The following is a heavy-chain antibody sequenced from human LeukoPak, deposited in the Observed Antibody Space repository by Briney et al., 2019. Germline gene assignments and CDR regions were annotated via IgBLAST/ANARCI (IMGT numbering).Heavy chain of an antibody. J-gene: IGHJ4*02. CDR2: ISSSSSYI. Sequence: PGGSLRLSCAASGFTFSSYSMNWVRQAPGKGLDWVSSISSSSSYIYYADSVKGRFTISRDNAKNSLYLQMNSLRAEDTAVYYCLSRTWTFGGVIVKDGRDTNHDYWGQGTLVTVSS. CDR1: GFTFSSYS. D-gene: IGHD3-16*02. CDR3: LSRTWTFGGVIVKDGRDTNHDY. V-gene: IGHV3-21*01.